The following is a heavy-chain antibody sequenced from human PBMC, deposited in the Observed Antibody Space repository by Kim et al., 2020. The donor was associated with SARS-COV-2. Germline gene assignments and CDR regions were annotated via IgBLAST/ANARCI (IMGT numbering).Heavy chain of an antibody. J-gene: IGHJ1*01. V-gene: IGHV3-48*02. CDR3: ARGLDDILTGYSPAEYFQN. Sequence: GRFTISRDNAKNSLYLQMNSLRDEDTALYYCARGLDDILTGYSPAEYFQNWGQGTLVTVSS. D-gene: IGHD3-9*01.